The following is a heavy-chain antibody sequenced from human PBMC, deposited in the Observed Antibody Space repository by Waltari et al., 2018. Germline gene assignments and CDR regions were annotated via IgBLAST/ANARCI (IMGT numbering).Heavy chain of an antibody. CDR2: ISGSGGST. CDR3: AKMLSIAARPDY. Sequence: EVQLLESGGGLVQPGGSLRLSCAASGFTFSSYAMSWVRQAPGEGLEWVSAISGSGGSTYYADSVKGRFTISRENSKNTLYLQMNSLRAEDTAVYYCAKMLSIAARPDYWGQGTLVTVSS. D-gene: IGHD6-6*01. CDR1: GFTFSSYA. V-gene: IGHV3-23*01. J-gene: IGHJ4*02.